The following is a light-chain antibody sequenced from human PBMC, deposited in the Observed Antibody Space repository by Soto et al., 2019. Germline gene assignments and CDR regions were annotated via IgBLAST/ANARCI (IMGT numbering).Light chain of an antibody. CDR3: QQHANWPLT. J-gene: IGKJ4*01. V-gene: IGKV3-20*01. Sequence: EIVLTQSPGTLSLSPGERATLSCRASQSVSSSYLAWYQQKPGQPPRLLIYGASRRATGIPDRFSGSGSGSDFTLTISSLEPEDFAVYYCQQHANWPLTFGGGTKVDIK. CDR1: QSVSSSY. CDR2: GAS.